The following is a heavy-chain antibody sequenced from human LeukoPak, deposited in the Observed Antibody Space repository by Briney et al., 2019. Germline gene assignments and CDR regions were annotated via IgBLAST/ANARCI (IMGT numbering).Heavy chain of an antibody. CDR1: GGSISTNY. D-gene: IGHD3-22*01. J-gene: IGHJ6*02. CDR2: IYTSGST. Sequence: SETLSLTCTVSGGSISTNYWSWIRQPAGKGLEWIGHIYTSGSTNYNPSLKSRVTMSVDTSKNQFSPKLSSVTAADRAVYYCARAPYDSFNYYGMDVWGQGTTVTVSS. V-gene: IGHV4-4*07. CDR3: ARAPYDSFNYYGMDV.